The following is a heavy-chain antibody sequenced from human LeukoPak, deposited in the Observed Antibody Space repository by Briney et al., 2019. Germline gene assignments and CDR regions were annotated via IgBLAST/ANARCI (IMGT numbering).Heavy chain of an antibody. CDR1: GGSISSYY. CDR2: IYYSGST. CDR3: ARDHGYGSGSYYPVNRWFDP. J-gene: IGHJ5*02. V-gene: IGHV4-59*12. Sequence: SETLSLTCTVSGGSISSYYWSWIRQPPGKGLEWIGYIYYSGSTNYNPSLKSRVTISVDTSKNQFSLRLSSVTAADTAVYYCARDHGYGSGSYYPVNRWFDPWGQGTLVTVSS. D-gene: IGHD3-10*01.